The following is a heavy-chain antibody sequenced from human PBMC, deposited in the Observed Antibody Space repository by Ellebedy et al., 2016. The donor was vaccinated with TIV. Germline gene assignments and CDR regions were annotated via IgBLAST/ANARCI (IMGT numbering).Heavy chain of an antibody. CDR1: GDSVSNTGAA. Sequence: SQTLSLTCAISGDSVSNTGAAWNWIRWSPSRGLEWLGRTYYRSSWYNDYAVSVKSRITINPDTSKNQFSLQLNSVTPEDTAVHFCARDPSWCHNCLDAWGRGTAVTVSS. D-gene: IGHD2-8*01. V-gene: IGHV6-1*01. CDR2: TYYRSSWYN. CDR3: ARDPSWCHNCLDA. J-gene: IGHJ6*02.